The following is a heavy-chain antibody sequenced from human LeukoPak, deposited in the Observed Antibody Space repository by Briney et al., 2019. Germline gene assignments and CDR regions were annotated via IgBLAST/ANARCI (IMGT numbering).Heavy chain of an antibody. J-gene: IGHJ2*01. D-gene: IGHD1-1*01. CDR1: GGSISSVGYY. CDR2: IYDSGST. CDR3: ASHRTGDYWYFDL. V-gene: IGHV4-31*03. Sequence: SETLSLTCTVSGGSISSVGYYWSWIRQHPGKGLEWIGYIYDSGSTYYNPSLKSRVTISVDTSKNQFSLKLSSVTAADTAVYYCASHRTGDYWYFDLWGRGTLVTVSS.